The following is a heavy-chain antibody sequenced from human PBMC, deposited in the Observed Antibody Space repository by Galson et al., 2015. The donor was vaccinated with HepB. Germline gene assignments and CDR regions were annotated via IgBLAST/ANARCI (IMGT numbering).Heavy chain of an antibody. Sequence: SLRLSCAASGFTFSSYGMHWVRQAPGKGLEWVAVISYDGSNKYYADSVKGRFTISRDNSKNTLYLQMNSLRAEDTAVYYCAKDVRSLAARKRSSIAGDYWGQGTLVTVSS. CDR2: ISYDGSNK. J-gene: IGHJ4*02. CDR1: GFTFSSYG. D-gene: IGHD6-6*01. V-gene: IGHV3-30*18. CDR3: AKDVRSLAARKRSSIAGDY.